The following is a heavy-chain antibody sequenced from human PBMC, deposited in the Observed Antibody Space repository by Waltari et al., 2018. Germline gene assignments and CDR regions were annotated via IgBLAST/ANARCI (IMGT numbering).Heavy chain of an antibody. V-gene: IGHV1-24*01. CDR1: GYTFTSYY. CDR2: FDPEDGET. Sequence: QVQLVQSGAEVKKPGASVKVSCKASGYTFTSYYMHWVRQAPGQGLEWMGGFDPEDGETIYAQKFQGRVTMTEDTSTDTAYMELSSLRSEDTAVYYCATKHCTNGVCYPYHDAFDIWGQGTMVTVSS. J-gene: IGHJ3*02. D-gene: IGHD2-8*01. CDR3: ATKHCTNGVCYPYHDAFDI.